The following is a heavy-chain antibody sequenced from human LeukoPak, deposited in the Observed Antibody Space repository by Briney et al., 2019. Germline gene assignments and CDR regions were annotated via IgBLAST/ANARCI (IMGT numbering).Heavy chain of an antibody. D-gene: IGHD1-26*01. V-gene: IGHV3-30*18. Sequence: GGSVTLSCSASGFTFNSYGMHRDPPAPGKGLEGGAVISYDGSNKYYADSVKGRFTISRDNSKNTLYLKMNSLRAEDTAVYYCAKDLVGATDYWGQGTLVTVSS. J-gene: IGHJ4*02. CDR1: GFTFNSYG. CDR3: AKDLVGATDY. CDR2: ISYDGSNK.